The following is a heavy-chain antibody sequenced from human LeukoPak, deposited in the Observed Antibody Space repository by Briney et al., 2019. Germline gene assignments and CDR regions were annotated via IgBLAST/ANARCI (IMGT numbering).Heavy chain of an antibody. CDR3: AKDMSYGDLIEY. V-gene: IGHV3-30*04. Sequence: GRSLTLSCVASGFTFSASTMHWVRQAPGKGLEWVAVLSYDGFTQYYADSVKGRFTISRDNSKNTLYLQMNSLRAEDTAVYYCAKDMSYGDLIEYWGQGTLVTVSS. CDR2: LSYDGFTQ. J-gene: IGHJ4*02. CDR1: GFTFSAST. D-gene: IGHD4-17*01.